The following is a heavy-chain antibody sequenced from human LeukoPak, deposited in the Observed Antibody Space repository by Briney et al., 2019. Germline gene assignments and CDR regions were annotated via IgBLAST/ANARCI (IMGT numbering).Heavy chain of an antibody. V-gene: IGHV3-11*01. CDR2: ISSSGSTI. J-gene: IGHJ1*01. D-gene: IGHD2-15*01. Sequence: GGSLRLSCAASGFTFSDYYMSWIRQAPGKGLEWVSYISSSGSTIYYADSVKGRFTISRDNAKNSLYLQMNSLRAEDTAVYYCARAVFQYCSGGSCYSGGYFQHWGQGTLVTVPS. CDR1: GFTFSDYY. CDR3: ARAVFQYCSGGSCYSGGYFQH.